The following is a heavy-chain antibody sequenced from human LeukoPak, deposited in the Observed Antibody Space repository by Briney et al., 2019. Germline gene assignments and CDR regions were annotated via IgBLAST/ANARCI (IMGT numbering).Heavy chain of an antibody. Sequence: ASVKVSCKASGYTFTGYYMHWVRQAPGQGLEWMGWINPNSGGTNYAQKFQGRVTMTRDTSISTAYMELSRLRSDDTAVYYCARIGYSSSWYLGLELLHWGQGTLVTVSS. CDR2: INPNSGGT. V-gene: IGHV1-2*02. CDR1: GYTFTGYY. CDR3: ARIGYSSSWYLGLELLH. D-gene: IGHD6-13*01. J-gene: IGHJ4*02.